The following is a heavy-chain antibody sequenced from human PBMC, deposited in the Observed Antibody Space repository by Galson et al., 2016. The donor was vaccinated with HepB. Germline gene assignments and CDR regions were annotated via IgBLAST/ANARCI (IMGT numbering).Heavy chain of an antibody. CDR3: ARDRGSYCGCDCSDYYFDY. D-gene: IGHD2-21*02. J-gene: IGHJ4*02. Sequence: SLRLSCAASGFTFSDYYMSWIRQAPGKGLEWVSYISVTSTYTNYADSVKGRFTVSRDNAKNSLYLQMNTLRAEDTAIYYCARDRGSYCGCDCSDYYFDYWGQGTLVTVSS. CDR1: GFTFSDYY. CDR2: ISVTSTYT. V-gene: IGHV3-11*06.